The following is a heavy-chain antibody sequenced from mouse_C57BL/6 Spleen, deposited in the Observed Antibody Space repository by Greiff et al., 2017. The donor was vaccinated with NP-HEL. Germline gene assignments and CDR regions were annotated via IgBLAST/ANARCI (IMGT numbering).Heavy chain of an antibody. CDR2: ISGGGGNT. CDR1: GFTFSSYT. J-gene: IGHJ3*01. D-gene: IGHD2-10*02. V-gene: IGHV5-9*01. Sequence: EVKVEESGGGLVKPGGSLKLSCAASGFTFSSYTMSWVRQTPEKRLEWVATISGGGGNTYYPDSVKGRFTISRDNAKNTLYLQMSSLRSEDTALYYCARQGVITSGFAYWGQGTLVTVSA. CDR3: ARQGVITSGFAY.